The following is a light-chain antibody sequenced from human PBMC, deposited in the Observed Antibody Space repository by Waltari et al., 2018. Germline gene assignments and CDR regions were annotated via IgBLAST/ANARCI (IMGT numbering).Light chain of an antibody. CDR2: DAS. V-gene: IGKV3-20*01. J-gene: IGKJ4*01. Sequence: EIVLTQSPGTLSLSPGERATLPCRASQSVGSNYVAWYPQVPGQAPRLLIHDASIRATGIPDRFSGSGSGTGFSLTISRLEPEDVAVYHCQQYGSSPLTFGGGTKVEIK. CDR3: QQYGSSPLT. CDR1: QSVGSNY.